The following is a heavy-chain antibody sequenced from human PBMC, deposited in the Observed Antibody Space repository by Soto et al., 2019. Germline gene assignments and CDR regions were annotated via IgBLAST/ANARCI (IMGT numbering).Heavy chain of an antibody. CDR3: ARGRGQLLSSLDY. D-gene: IGHD2-2*01. CDR1: GYTFTSYA. J-gene: IGHJ4*02. CDR2: INAGNGNT. Sequence: GASVKVSCKASGYTFTSYAMHWVRQAPGQRLEWMGWINAGNGNTKYSQKFQGRVTITRDTSASTAYMELSSLRSEDTAVYYCARGRGQLLSSLDYGGQETLVTVSS. V-gene: IGHV1-3*01.